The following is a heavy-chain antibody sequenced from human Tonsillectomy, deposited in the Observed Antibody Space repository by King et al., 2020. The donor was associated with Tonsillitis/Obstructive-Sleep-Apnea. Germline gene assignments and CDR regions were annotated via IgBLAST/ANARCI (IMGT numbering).Heavy chain of an antibody. J-gene: IGHJ3*02. D-gene: IGHD3-22*01. CDR1: GFTFSSFW. V-gene: IGHV3-7*03. CDR3: ARVLDYYDSSGYRAFDI. CDR2: IKEDGSEK. Sequence: VQLVQSGGGLVQPGGSLRLSCAASGFTFSSFWMSWVRQAPGKGLEWVANIKEDGSEKYHVDSMKGRFTISRDNAKNSLYLQMNSLRAEDTAVYYCARVLDYYDSSGYRAFDIWGQGTMVTVSS.